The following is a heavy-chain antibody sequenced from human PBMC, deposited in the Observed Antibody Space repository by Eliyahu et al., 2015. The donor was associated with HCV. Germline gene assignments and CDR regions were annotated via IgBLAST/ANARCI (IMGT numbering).Heavy chain of an antibody. V-gene: IGHV1-2*02. D-gene: IGHD6-13*01. J-gene: IGHJ4*02. CDR3: ASETLAAAGSFDY. CDR1: GYTFTGYY. CDR2: INPNSGGT. Sequence: KASGYTFTGYYMHWVRQAPGQGLEWMGWINPNSGGTNYAQKFQGRVTMTRDTSISTAYMELSRLRSDDTAVYYCASETLAAAGSFDYWGQGTLVTVSS.